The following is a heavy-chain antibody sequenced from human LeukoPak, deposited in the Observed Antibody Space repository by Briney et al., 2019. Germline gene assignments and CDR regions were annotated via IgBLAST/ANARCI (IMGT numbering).Heavy chain of an antibody. CDR3: ARVPQIVRLRTSVYYFDY. CDR2: ISSSGSTI. V-gene: IGHV3-11*04. Sequence: GGSLRLSCAASGFTFSDYYMSWIRQAPGKGLEWVSYISSSGSTIYYADSVKGRFTISRDNAKNPLYLQMNSLRAEDTAVYYCARVPQIVRLRTSVYYFDYWGQGTLVTVSS. CDR1: GFTFSDYY. J-gene: IGHJ4*02. D-gene: IGHD2/OR15-2a*01.